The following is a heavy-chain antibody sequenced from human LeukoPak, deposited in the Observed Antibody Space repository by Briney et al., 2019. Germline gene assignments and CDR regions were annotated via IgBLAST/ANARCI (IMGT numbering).Heavy chain of an antibody. V-gene: IGHV1-3*03. Sequence: ASVKVSCKASGGTFSSYAISWVRQAPGQRLEWMGWIYGDNGDTKYSQEFQGRVTITRDTSASTAYMELSSLRPEDMAVYYCVRGVPGVYFYYYMDVWGKGTTVTVSS. CDR2: IYGDNGDT. CDR3: VRGVPGVYFYYYMDV. CDR1: GGTFSSYA. J-gene: IGHJ6*03. D-gene: IGHD2-8*01.